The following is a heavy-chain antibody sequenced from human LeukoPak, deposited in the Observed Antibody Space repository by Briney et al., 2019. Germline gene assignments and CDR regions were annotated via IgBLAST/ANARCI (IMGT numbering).Heavy chain of an antibody. D-gene: IGHD6-6*01. CDR3: ARTREYSSSPAGYWFDP. J-gene: IGHJ5*02. Sequence: GESLKISCKGSGYSFTSYWIGWVRQMPGKGLEWMGSIYPGDSDTRYSPSFQGQVTISADKSISTAYLQWSSLKASDTAMYYCARTREYSSSPAGYWFDPWGQGTLVTVSS. V-gene: IGHV5-51*01. CDR2: IYPGDSDT. CDR1: GYSFTSYW.